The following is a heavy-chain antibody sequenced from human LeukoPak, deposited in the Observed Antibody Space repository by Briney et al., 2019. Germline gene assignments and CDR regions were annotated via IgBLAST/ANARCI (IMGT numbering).Heavy chain of an antibody. D-gene: IGHD1-1*01. Sequence: GGSLRLSCAASGFTFSSNYMSWVRQAPGKGLEWVSVIYSGGSTYYADSVKGRFTISRDNSKNTLYLQMNSLRAEDTAVYYCARADRNYYYYYYMDVWGKGTTVTVSS. CDR2: IYSGGST. V-gene: IGHV3-66*02. CDR3: ARADRNYYYYYYMDV. J-gene: IGHJ6*03. CDR1: GFTFSSNY.